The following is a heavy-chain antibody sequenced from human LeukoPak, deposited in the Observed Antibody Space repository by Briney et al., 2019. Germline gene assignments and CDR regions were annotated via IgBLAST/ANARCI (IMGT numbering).Heavy chain of an antibody. CDR3: ATDRKYYDFWSGYFLY. CDR2: ISAYNGNT. D-gene: IGHD3-3*01. Sequence: GASVKVSCKASGYTFTSYGISWVRQAPGQGLEWMGWISAYNGNTNYAQKLQGRVTMTEDTSTDTAYMELSSLRSEDTAVYYCATDRKYYDFWSGYFLYWGQGTLVTVSS. V-gene: IGHV1-18*01. J-gene: IGHJ4*02. CDR1: GYTFTSYG.